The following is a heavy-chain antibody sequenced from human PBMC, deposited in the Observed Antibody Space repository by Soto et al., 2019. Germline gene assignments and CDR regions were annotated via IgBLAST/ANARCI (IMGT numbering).Heavy chain of an antibody. V-gene: IGHV4-39*01. CDR1: GGPISSSSYY. CDR3: ARSAIATHWFFDL. D-gene: IGHD5-18*01. CDR2: IYYTGYT. Sequence: SETLSLTCTVSGGPISSSSYYWGWIHQAPGKGLEWLATIYYTGYTYHNPSLRTHVTISVDTSKYQFSLKLTSVTAADTALYYCARSAIATHWFFDLWGRGTLVTVSS. J-gene: IGHJ2*01.